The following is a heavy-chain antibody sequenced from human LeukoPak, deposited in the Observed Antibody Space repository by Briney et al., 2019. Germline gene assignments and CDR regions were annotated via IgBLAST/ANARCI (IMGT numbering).Heavy chain of an antibody. D-gene: IGHD6-19*01. V-gene: IGHV4-34*01. CDR1: GGSFSGYY. Sequence: PSETLSLTCAVYGGSFSGYYWSWIRQPPGKGLEWIGEINHSGSTNYNPSLKSRVTISVDKSKNQFSLKLSSVTAADTAVYYRARVSVATKTWDYWGQGTLVTVSS. CDR3: ARVSVATKTWDY. CDR2: INHSGST. J-gene: IGHJ4*02.